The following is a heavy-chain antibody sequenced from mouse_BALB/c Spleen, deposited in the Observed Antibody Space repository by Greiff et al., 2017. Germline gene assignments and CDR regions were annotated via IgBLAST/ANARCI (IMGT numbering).Heavy chain of an antibody. V-gene: IGHV1-31*01. CDR2: INPYNGAT. D-gene: IGHD2-4*01. Sequence: EVKLMESGPELVKPGASVKISCKASGYSFTGYYMHWVKQSHVKSLEWIGRINPYNGATSYNQNFKDKASLTVDKSSSTAYMELHSLTSEDSAVYYCARRGIYYDYLYAMDYWGQGTSVTVSS. CDR3: ARRGIYYDYLYAMDY. J-gene: IGHJ4*01. CDR1: GYSFTGYY.